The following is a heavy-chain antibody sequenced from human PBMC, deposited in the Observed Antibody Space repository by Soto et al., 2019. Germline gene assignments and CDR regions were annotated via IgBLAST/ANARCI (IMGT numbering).Heavy chain of an antibody. CDR1: GFTFSSYG. CDR3: AKDNERGGTWGFDY. V-gene: IGHV3-30*18. Sequence: QVQLVESGGGVVQPGRSLRLSCAASGFTFSSYGMHWVRQAPGKGLEWVAVISYDGSNKYYADSVKGRFTISRDNSKNTLYLQMNSLRAEDTAVYYCAKDNERGGTWGFDYWCQGTLVTVSS. CDR2: ISYDGSNK. D-gene: IGHD2-15*01. J-gene: IGHJ4*02.